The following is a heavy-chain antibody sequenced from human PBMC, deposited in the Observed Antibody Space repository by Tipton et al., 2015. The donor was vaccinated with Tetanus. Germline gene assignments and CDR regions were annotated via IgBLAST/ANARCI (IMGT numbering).Heavy chain of an antibody. Sequence: TLSLTCAVSGGSISSINWWSWVRQPPGKGLEWIGEVYHNGRTNYSPSLESRVTISGDTSKNQFSLKLSSVTPADTAVYYCARGSSVWSWYMQHWGQGTLVTVSS. J-gene: IGHJ1*01. V-gene: IGHV4-4*02. CDR1: GGSISSINW. D-gene: IGHD2-2*01. CDR3: ARGSSVWSWYMQH. CDR2: VYHNGRT.